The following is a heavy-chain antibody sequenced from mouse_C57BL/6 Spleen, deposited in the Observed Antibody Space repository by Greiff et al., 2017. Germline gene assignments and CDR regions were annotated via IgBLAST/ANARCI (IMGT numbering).Heavy chain of an antibody. V-gene: IGHV2-2*01. CDR2: IWSGGST. J-gene: IGHJ4*01. D-gene: IGHD1-1*01. CDR1: GFSLTSYG. CDR3: ARKGDGSSYDYAMDY. Sequence: QVQLQQSGPGLVQPSQSLSITCTVSGFSLTSYGVHWVRPSPGKGLEWLGVIWSGGSTDYNAAFISRLSISKDNSKSQVFFKMNSLQADDTAIYYCARKGDGSSYDYAMDYWGQGTSVTVSS.